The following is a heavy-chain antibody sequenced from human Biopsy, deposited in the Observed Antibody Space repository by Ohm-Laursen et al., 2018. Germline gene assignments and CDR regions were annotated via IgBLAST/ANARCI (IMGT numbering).Heavy chain of an antibody. CDR3: ALASFDY. CDR1: GYSFTSYY. CDR2: INPSGSTT. J-gene: IGHJ4*02. Sequence: ASVKVSCKASGYSFTSYYMHWVRQAPGQGLEWMGMINPSGSTTSYPQIFRGRVTMTRGTSKSTVYLELSSLRSEDTAVYYCALASFDYWGQGTLVTVPS. V-gene: IGHV1-46*01.